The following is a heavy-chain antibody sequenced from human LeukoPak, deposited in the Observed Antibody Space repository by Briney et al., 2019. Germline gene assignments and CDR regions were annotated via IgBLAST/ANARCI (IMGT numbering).Heavy chain of an antibody. CDR3: AKTVGSRFDY. V-gene: IGHV3-30*18. Sequence: GRSLRLSCAASGFTFSSYGMHWVRQAPGKGLEWVAVISYDGSNKYYADSVKGRFTISRDNSKNTLYLQMNSLRAGDTAVYYCAKTVGSRFDYWGQGTLVTVSS. J-gene: IGHJ4*02. D-gene: IGHD4-23*01. CDR2: ISYDGSNK. CDR1: GFTFSSYG.